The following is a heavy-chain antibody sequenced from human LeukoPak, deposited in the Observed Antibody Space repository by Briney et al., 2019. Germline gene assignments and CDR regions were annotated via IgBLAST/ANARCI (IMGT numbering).Heavy chain of an antibody. CDR2: IIPIFGTA. CDR1: GGTFSSYA. D-gene: IGHD5-12*01. Sequence: SVKVSCKASGGTFSSYAISWVRQAPGQGLEWMGGIIPIFGTANYAQKFQGRVTITAHKSTSTACMELSSLRSEDTAVYYCARGYIVATITIGYYYGMDVWGKGTTVTVSS. J-gene: IGHJ6*04. V-gene: IGHV1-69*06. CDR3: ARGYIVATITIGYYYGMDV.